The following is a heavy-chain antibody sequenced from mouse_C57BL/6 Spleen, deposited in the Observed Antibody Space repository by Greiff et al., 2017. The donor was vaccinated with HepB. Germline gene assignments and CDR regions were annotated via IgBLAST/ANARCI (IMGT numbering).Heavy chain of an antibody. J-gene: IGHJ2*01. V-gene: IGHV5-4*01. CDR1: GFTFSSYA. D-gene: IGHD4-1*01. CDR3: ARDRGKLGHPYYFDY. CDR2: ISDGGSYT. Sequence: EVQLVESGGGLVKPGGSLKLSCAASGFTFSSYAMSWVRQTPEKRLEWVATISDGGSYTYYPDNVKGRFTISRDNAKNNLYLQMSHLKSEDTAMYYCARDRGKLGHPYYFDYWGQGTTLTVSS.